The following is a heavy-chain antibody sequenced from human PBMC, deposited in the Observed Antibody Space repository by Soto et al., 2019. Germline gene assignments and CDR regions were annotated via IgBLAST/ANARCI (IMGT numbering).Heavy chain of an antibody. D-gene: IGHD2-2*01. Sequence: PGGSLRLSCAASGFTFSSYAMSWVRKAPGKGLEWVSAISGSGGSTYYADSVKGRFTISRDNSKNTLYLQMNSLRAEDTAVYYCAKDSCSTTSCYYAFDPWGQGTLVTVSS. V-gene: IGHV3-23*01. CDR3: AKDSCSTTSCYYAFDP. CDR2: ISGSGGST. CDR1: GFTFSSYA. J-gene: IGHJ5*02.